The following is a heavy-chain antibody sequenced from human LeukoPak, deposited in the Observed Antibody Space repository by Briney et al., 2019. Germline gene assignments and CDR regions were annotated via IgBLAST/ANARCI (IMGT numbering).Heavy chain of an antibody. CDR3: AKDRTVGASYWYFDL. Sequence: GGSLRLSCAASGFTFSSYGMHWVRQAPGKGLEWVAVISYDGSNKYYADSVKGRFTISRDSSKNTLFLHMNTLRAEDTAIYYCAKDRTVGASYWYFDLWGRGTLVTVSS. V-gene: IGHV3-30*18. CDR1: GFTFSSYG. J-gene: IGHJ2*01. D-gene: IGHD1-26*01. CDR2: ISYDGSNK.